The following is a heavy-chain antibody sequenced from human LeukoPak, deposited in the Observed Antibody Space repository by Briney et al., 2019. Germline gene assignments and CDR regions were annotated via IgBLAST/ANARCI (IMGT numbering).Heavy chain of an antibody. V-gene: IGHV4-34*01. Sequence: SETLSLTCAVYGGSFSGYYWSWIRQPPGKGLEWIGEINHSGSTNYNPSLKSRVTISVDTSKIQFSLKLSSVTAADTAVYYCARLQPLYYGSGTYYKTDAFDIWGQGTMVTVSS. J-gene: IGHJ3*02. CDR3: ARLQPLYYGSGTYYKTDAFDI. CDR2: INHSGST. D-gene: IGHD3-10*01. CDR1: GGSFSGYY.